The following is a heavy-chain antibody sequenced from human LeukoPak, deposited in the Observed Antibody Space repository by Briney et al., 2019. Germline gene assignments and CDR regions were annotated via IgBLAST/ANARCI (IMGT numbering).Heavy chain of an antibody. D-gene: IGHD4-17*01. J-gene: IGHJ4*02. Sequence: GGSLRLSCAASGFTFSSYAINWVRQAPGKGLEWVSGTSGSGGRTYYADSVKGRFTISRENSKNTLYLQMNSLRAEDTAVYYCAKVRLYGDYPEIDYWGQGTLVAVFS. CDR2: TSGSGGRT. CDR3: AKVRLYGDYPEIDY. V-gene: IGHV3-23*01. CDR1: GFTFSSYA.